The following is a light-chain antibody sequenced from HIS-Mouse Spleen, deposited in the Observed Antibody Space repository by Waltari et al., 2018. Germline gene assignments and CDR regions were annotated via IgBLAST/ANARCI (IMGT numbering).Light chain of an antibody. J-gene: IGKJ4*01. CDR3: QQYNNWPPLT. V-gene: IGKV3D-15*03. CDR1: QSVSSN. Sequence: EIVMTQSPATLSVSPGERATLSCRASQSVSSNLAWYQQKPGQAPRLLIYGASIRATCIPARFSGSGSGTEFTLTISILQSEDFAVYYCQQYNNWPPLTFGGGTKVEIK. CDR2: GAS.